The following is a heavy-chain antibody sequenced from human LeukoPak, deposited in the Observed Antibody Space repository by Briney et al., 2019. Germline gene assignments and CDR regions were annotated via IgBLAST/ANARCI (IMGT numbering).Heavy chain of an antibody. V-gene: IGHV3-15*07. CDR1: GFIVNSAW. J-gene: IGHJ5*02. D-gene: IGHD3-10*01. CDR3: TRGHYGP. Sequence: GGSLTLSCAVSGFIVNSAWMNWARQAPGKGLEWVGRISDSGTTEYAAPVKGRFTVSRDSKNTLYLQMNSLKAEDTAVYHCTRGHYGPWGQGTLVTVSS. CDR2: ISDSGTT.